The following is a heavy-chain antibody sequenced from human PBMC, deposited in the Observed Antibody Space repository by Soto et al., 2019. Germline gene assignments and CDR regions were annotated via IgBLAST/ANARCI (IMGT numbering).Heavy chain of an antibody. Sequence: GESLRLSCTASQFTFNVYGMSWVRQAPGKGLEWVSSISVTGENSLYADSVRGRFTMSRDNSKDILYLQMNSLRVDDTAMYYCAKQHGAWPSNWLDAWGQGALVTVSS. CDR1: QFTFNVYG. J-gene: IGHJ5*02. V-gene: IGHV3-23*01. CDR2: ISVTGENS. CDR3: AKQHGAWPSNWLDA.